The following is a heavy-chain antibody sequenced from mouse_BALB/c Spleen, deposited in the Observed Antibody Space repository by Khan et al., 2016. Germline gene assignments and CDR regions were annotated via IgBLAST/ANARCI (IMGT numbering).Heavy chain of an antibody. V-gene: IGHV1-9*01. Sequence: QVRLQQSGTELMKPGASVKISCKATGYTFSSYWMEWVRQRPGHGLEWIGEFLPKSNSTHYNEKFKGKATFTADTSSNTAYMQLSSLTSEDSGVYYCSRCYSWGQGTTLTVSS. CDR3: SRCYS. CDR1: GYTFSSYW. CDR2: FLPKSNST. J-gene: IGHJ2*01.